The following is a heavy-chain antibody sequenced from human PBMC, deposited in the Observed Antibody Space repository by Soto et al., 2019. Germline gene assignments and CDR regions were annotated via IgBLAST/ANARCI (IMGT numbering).Heavy chain of an antibody. Sequence: EVRLVESGGGLVEPGGSLRLSCAASGVTFNNAWMSWVRQVPGKGLEWIGRIKSETDGGTTDYATPLKDRFSISRIESRNMLYLDINGPTTDDTAVYYCTTDSKWLLSNYYYYHMDVWGKGTTIAVSS. V-gene: IGHV3-15*01. J-gene: IGHJ6*03. CDR3: TTDSKWLLSNYYYYHMDV. CDR1: GVTFNNAW. CDR2: IKSETDGGTT. D-gene: IGHD3-22*01.